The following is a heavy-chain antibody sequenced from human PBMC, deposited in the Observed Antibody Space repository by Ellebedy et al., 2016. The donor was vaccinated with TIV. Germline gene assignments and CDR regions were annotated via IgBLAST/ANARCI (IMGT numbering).Heavy chain of an antibody. J-gene: IGHJ4*02. Sequence: GESLKISCAASGFTFSNAWVNWVRQAPGKGLEWLSTVSGSGDTIDYADSVRGRFTISRDNSKNTLFLQMNSLRADDTAVYYCAKGPYWGQGTLVTVSS. CDR1: GFTFSNAW. CDR3: AKGPY. V-gene: IGHV3-23*01. CDR2: VSGSGDTI.